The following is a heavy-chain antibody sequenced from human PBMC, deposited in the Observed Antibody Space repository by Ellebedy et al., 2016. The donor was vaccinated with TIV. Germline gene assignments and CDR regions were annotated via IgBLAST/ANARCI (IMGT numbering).Heavy chain of an antibody. CDR1: GGTFSSYA. CDR2: IIPIFGTA. V-gene: IGHV1-69*13. J-gene: IGHJ6*02. CDR3: ASTWSGLWGYYYGMDV. Sequence: SVKVSCXASGGTFSSYAISWVRQAPGQGLEWMGGIIPIFGTANYAQKFQGRVTITADESTSTAYMELSSLRSEDTALYYCASTWSGLWGYYYGMDVWGQGTTVTVSS. D-gene: IGHD2-21*01.